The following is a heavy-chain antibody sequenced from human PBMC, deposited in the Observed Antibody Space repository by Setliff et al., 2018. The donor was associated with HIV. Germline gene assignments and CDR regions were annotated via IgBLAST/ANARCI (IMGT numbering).Heavy chain of an antibody. CDR3: ARNLWGESMIVVVKEAFDI. Sequence: SETLSLTCAVSGGSISSSNWWSWVRQPPGKGLEWIGEIYHSGTIYYNPSLKSRVTISLDKSNNQFSLRSEDTAVYYCARNLWGESMIVVVKEAFDIWGQGTMVTVSS. J-gene: IGHJ3*02. D-gene: IGHD3-22*01. CDR1: GGSISSSNW. V-gene: IGHV4-4*02. CDR2: IYHSGTI.